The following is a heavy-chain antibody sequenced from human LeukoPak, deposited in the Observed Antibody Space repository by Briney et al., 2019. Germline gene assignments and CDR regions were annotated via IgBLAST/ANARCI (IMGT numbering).Heavy chain of an antibody. D-gene: IGHD3-10*01. J-gene: IGHJ6*03. Sequence: ASVKVSCKASGYTFTGYFMYWVRQAPGQGLEWMGWINQNSGGTNYAQKFQGRVTMTRDTSISTSYMELSRLRSDDTAVYYCARGDYGSGSHYSPNSYHMDVWGKGTTVTVSS. V-gene: IGHV1-2*02. CDR1: GYTFTGYF. CDR2: INQNSGGT. CDR3: ARGDYGSGSHYSPNSYHMDV.